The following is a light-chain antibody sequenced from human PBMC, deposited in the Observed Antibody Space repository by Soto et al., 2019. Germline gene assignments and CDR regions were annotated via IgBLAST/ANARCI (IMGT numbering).Light chain of an antibody. CDR1: QSISSW. CDR2: KAS. V-gene: IGKV1-5*03. CDR3: QQYKSYST. J-gene: IGKJ1*01. Sequence: IQITETAFTLSTAVGFRFTATCRASQSISSWLAWHKQKPGKAPKLLIYKASSLESGVPSRLSGSGSGTEFTLTISSMRPDDFATYYCQQYKSYSTFGQGTKVDI.